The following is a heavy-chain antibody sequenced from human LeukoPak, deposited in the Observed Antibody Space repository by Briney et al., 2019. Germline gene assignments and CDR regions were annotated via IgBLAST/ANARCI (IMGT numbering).Heavy chain of an antibody. Sequence: ETLSLTCAVSGYSISSGYYWGWIRRPPGKGLEWVADINRDGSKNHFVDSVKGRFTISRDNAKNFLYLQMNSPSAEDTAVYFCARNSSPYCGDDCYFDAFDLWGPGTIVTVSS. J-gene: IGHJ3*01. D-gene: IGHD2-21*02. V-gene: IGHV3-7*03. CDR1: GYSISSGYY. CDR2: INRDGSKN. CDR3: ARNSSPYCGDDCYFDAFDL.